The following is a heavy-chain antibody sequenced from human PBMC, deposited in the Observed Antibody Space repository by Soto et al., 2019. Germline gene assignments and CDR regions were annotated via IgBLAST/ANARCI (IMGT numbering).Heavy chain of an antibody. CDR2: MNPNSGNT. V-gene: IGHV1-8*01. CDR1: GYTFTSYD. CDR3: ARGWGIGYYYYMDV. D-gene: IGHD7-27*01. Sequence: QVPLVQSGAEVKKAGASVKDSCKASGYTFTSYDINWVRQATGQGLEWMGWMNPNSGNTGYAQKFQGRVTMTRNTSISTAYMELSSLRSEDTAVYYCARGWGIGYYYYMDVWGKGTTVTVSS. J-gene: IGHJ6*03.